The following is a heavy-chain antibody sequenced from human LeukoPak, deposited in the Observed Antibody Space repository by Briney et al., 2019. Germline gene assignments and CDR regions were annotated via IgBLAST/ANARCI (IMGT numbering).Heavy chain of an antibody. V-gene: IGHV3-30*18. CDR1: GFTFSSYG. CDR2: ISYDGSNK. CDR3: AKDLVGATPY. D-gene: IGHD1-26*01. Sequence: GGSLRLSCTASGFTFSSYGMHWVRQAPGKGLEWVAVISYDGSNKYYADSVKGRFTISRDNSKNTLYLQMNSLRAEDTAVYYCAKDLVGATPYWGQGTLVTVSS. J-gene: IGHJ4*02.